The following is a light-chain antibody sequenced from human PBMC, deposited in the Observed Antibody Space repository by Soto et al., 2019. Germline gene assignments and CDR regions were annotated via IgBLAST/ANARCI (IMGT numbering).Light chain of an antibody. V-gene: IGKV3-15*01. CDR2: GAS. Sequence: IVMTQSPATLSVSPGQRATLSCRASQSISSNLAWYQQSPGQAPRLLIYGASTRATGVPARFSGSGSGTDFVLTISSLQSEDFAIYYCQQYNKWPLFTFGPGTRVDI. CDR1: QSISSN. J-gene: IGKJ3*01. CDR3: QQYNKWPLFT.